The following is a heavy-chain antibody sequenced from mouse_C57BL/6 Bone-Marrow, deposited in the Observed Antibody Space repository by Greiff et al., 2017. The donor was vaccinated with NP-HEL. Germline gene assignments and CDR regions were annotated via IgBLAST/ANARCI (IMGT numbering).Heavy chain of an antibody. CDR2: ISGGGGNT. CDR3: ARHPVARYYFDY. V-gene: IGHV5-9*01. CDR1: GFTFSSYT. J-gene: IGHJ2*01. Sequence: EVTLVESGGGLVKPGGSLKLSCAASGFTFSSYTMSWVRQTPEKRLEWVATISGGGGNTYYPDSVKGRFTISRDNAKNTLYLQMSSLRSEDTALYYCARHPVARYYFDYWGQGTTLTVSS.